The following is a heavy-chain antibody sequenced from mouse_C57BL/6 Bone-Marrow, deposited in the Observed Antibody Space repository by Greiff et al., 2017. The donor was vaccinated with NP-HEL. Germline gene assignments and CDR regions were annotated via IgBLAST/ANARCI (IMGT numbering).Heavy chain of an antibody. V-gene: IGHV5-4*01. CDR3: ARDKIDITTVVPYYAMDY. Sequence: DVMLVESGGGLVKPGGSLKLSCAASGFTFSSYAMSWVRQTPEKRLEWVATISDGGSYTYYPDNVKGRFTISRDNAKNNLYLQMSHLKSEDTAMYYCARDKIDITTVVPYYAMDYWGQGTSVTVSS. CDR1: GFTFSSYA. D-gene: IGHD1-1*01. J-gene: IGHJ4*01. CDR2: ISDGGSYT.